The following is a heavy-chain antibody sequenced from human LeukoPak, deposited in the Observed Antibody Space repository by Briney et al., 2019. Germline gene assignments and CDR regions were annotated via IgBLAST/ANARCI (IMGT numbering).Heavy chain of an antibody. V-gene: IGHV3-15*01. D-gene: IGHD3-16*01. CDR1: GFTFSDAS. CDR2: IKSKPDGGTT. CDR3: TTDVMDY. J-gene: IGHJ4*02. Sequence: PGGSLRLSCAASGFTFSDASMNWVRQTPGKGLEWVGRIKSKPDGGTTDYAASLKVRFTVSRDDSKGTLYLQMNSLKTEDTAVYYCTTDVMDYWGQGTLVTVSS.